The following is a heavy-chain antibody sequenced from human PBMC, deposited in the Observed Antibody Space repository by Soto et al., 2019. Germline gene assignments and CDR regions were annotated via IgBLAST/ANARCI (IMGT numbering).Heavy chain of an antibody. V-gene: IGHV3-23*01. CDR2: ISGSGGST. D-gene: IGHD6-13*01. CDR1: GFTCSSYS. Sequence: GGSLRRSCAASGFTCSSYSMSWVRQAPGEGLEWGSAISGSGGSTYYADSVKGRFTISRDNSKNTLYLQMNSLRAEDTAVYYCAKTIAAAGVFDYWGQGTLVTVSS. J-gene: IGHJ4*02. CDR3: AKTIAAAGVFDY.